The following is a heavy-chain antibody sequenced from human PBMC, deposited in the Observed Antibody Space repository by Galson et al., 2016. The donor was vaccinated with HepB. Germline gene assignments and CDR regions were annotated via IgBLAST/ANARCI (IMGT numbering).Heavy chain of an antibody. J-gene: IGHJ4*02. D-gene: IGHD5-18*01. CDR1: GFTFSSYT. CDR3: ARDRAMLTGFDY. Sequence: SLRLSCAASGFTFSSYTMHWVRQAPDKGLEWVAVISYDGSNKYYADSVKGRFTISRDNSKNTLFLQMNSLRAEDTAVYYCARDRAMLTGFDYWGQGTLVAVSS. CDR2: ISYDGSNK. V-gene: IGHV3-30*04.